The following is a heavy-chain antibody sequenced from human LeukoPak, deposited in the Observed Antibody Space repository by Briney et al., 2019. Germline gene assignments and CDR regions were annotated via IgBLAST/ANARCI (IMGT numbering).Heavy chain of an antibody. J-gene: IGHJ5*02. CDR2: INPNSGGT. CDR1: GYTFTGYY. Sequence: ASVKVSCKASGYTFTGYYMHWVRQAPGQGLEWMGWINPNSGGTDYAQKFQGRVTMTRDTSISTAYMELSRLRSDDTAVYYCAIPKGSGDWFDPWGQGTLVTVSS. V-gene: IGHV1-2*02. CDR3: AIPKGSGDWFDP.